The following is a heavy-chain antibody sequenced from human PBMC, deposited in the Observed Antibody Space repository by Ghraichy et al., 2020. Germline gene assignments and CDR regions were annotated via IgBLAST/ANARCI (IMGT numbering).Heavy chain of an antibody. V-gene: IGHV1-18*04. D-gene: IGHD4-17*01. J-gene: IGHJ5*02. CDR2: ISAYNGNT. CDR1: GYTFTSYG. CDR3: ARLRAAWNWFDP. Sequence: ASVNVSCKASGYTFTSYGISWVRQAPGQGLEWMGWISAYNGNTNYAQKLQGRVTMTTDTSTSTAYMELRSLRSDDTAVYYCARLRAAWNWFDPWGQGTLVTVSS.